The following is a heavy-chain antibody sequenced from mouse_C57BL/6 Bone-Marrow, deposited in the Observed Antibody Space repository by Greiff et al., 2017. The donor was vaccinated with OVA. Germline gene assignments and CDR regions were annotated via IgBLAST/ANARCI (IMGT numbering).Heavy chain of an antibody. Sequence: EVQLQQSVAELVRPGASVKLSCTASGFNIKNTYMHWVKQRPEQGLEWIGRIDPANGNTKYAPKFQGKATITADTSSNTAYLQLSSMTSEDTAIYYCAYITTVVAPYYAMDYWGQGTSVTVSS. CDR2: IDPANGNT. CDR3: AYITTVVAPYYAMDY. J-gene: IGHJ4*01. V-gene: IGHV14-3*01. CDR1: GFNIKNTY. D-gene: IGHD1-1*01.